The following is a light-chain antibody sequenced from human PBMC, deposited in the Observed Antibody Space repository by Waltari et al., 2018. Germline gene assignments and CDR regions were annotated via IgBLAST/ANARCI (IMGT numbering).Light chain of an antibody. CDR3: QNHERLPAT. CDR2: AAS. V-gene: IGKV3-20*01. Sequence: VLTQSPGTLSLSPGERATLSCRASQSISKYLVWYHQRPGHAPRLLIYAASTRATGIPDRFSGSGFGTDFTRTISRLEPEDFAMYYCQNHERLPATFGQGTKVEIK. J-gene: IGKJ1*01. CDR1: QSISKY.